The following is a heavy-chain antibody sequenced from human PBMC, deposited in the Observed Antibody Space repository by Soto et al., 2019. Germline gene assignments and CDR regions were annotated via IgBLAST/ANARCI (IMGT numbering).Heavy chain of an antibody. Sequence: SETLSLTGAVSVYSISSGYYWGCLRQPPGKGLEWIGSIYHGWSTYYNPSLNSRVTLSIDMTNNHVSLILNSVTAADTAVYYCARVGPWVPYYYDSSPYTFENWFDPWGQGTLVTVSS. J-gene: IGHJ5*02. CDR3: ARVGPWVPYYYDSSPYTFENWFDP. CDR2: IYHGWST. D-gene: IGHD3-22*01. V-gene: IGHV4-38-2*01. CDR1: VYSISSGYY.